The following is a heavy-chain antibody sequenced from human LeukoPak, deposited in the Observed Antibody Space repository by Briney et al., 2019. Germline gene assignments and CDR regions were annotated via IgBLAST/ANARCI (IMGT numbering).Heavy chain of an antibody. CDR1: GASVSNYY. V-gene: IGHV4-59*08. J-gene: IGHJ2*01. Sequence: SETLSLTCAVSGASVSNYYWSWIRQPPGKGLEWIAYVYSGNTKYNPSLESRVTISVDTSMNQFSLKLTSVTVVDTAVYFCARGGWYFDLWGRGSLVTVSS. CDR2: VYSGNT. CDR3: ARGGWYFDL.